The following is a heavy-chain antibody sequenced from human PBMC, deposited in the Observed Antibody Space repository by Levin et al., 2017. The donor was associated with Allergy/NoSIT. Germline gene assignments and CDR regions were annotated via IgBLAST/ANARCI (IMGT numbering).Heavy chain of an antibody. CDR3: VRAHYYVSAFDI. V-gene: IGHV3-48*01. J-gene: IGHJ3*02. CDR2: ISSGSSTI. Sequence: GESLKISCAASGFTFSDYAMNWVRQAPGKGLEWISYISSGSSTIYYADSVKGRFSISRDNAKNSLYLQVNSLRAEDTAVYYCVRAHYYVSAFDIWGQGTMVTVSS. CDR1: GFTFSDYA. D-gene: IGHD3-16*01.